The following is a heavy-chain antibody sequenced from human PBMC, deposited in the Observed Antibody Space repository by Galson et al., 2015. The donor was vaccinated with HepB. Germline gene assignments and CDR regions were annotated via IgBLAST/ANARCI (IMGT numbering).Heavy chain of an antibody. CDR3: TISAFSNDYGDYGGYYYYMDV. CDR2: IRSKANSYAT. Sequence: SLRLSCAASGFTFSGSAMHWVRQASGKGLEWVGRIRSKANSYATAYAASVKGRFTISRDDSKNTAYLQMNSLKTEDTAVYYCTISAFSNDYGDYGGYYYYMDVWGKGTTVTVSS. V-gene: IGHV3-73*01. CDR1: GFTFSGSA. D-gene: IGHD4-17*01. J-gene: IGHJ6*03.